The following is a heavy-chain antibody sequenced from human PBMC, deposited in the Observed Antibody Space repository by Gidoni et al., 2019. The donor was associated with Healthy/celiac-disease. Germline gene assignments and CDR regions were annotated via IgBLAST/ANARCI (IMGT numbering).Heavy chain of an antibody. Sequence: EVQLVESGGGLVQPGGSLRLSCAASGFTFSRYEMNWVRQAPGKGLEWVSYISSSGSTIYYADSVKGRFTISRDNAKNSLYLQMNSLRAEDTAVYYCARDDYCSGGSCYTSYYYGMDVWGQGTTVTVSS. CDR1: GFTFSRYE. CDR3: ARDDYCSGGSCYTSYYYGMDV. D-gene: IGHD2-15*01. V-gene: IGHV3-48*03. J-gene: IGHJ6*02. CDR2: ISSSGSTI.